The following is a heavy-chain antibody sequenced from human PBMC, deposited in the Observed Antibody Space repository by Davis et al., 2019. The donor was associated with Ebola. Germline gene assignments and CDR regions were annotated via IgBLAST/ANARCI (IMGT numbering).Heavy chain of an antibody. CDR2: IFPSGST. V-gene: IGHV4-4*07. J-gene: IGHJ3*02. D-gene: IGHD2-8*01. Sequence: PSETLSLTCTVSGDSISTSYWSWIRQPAGKGLEWIGRIFPSGSTHYNPSLQSRITMSVDTSKNQFSLNLRSVTAADTAMYYCARWTRSMGAFDIWGQGTMVTVSS. CDR3: ARWTRSMGAFDI. CDR1: GDSISTSY.